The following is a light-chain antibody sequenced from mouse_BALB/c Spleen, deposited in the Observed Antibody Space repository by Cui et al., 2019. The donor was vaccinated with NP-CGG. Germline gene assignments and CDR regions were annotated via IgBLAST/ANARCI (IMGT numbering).Light chain of an antibody. CDR2: GTN. CDR3: ALWYSNHWV. CDR1: TRAVTTSNY. V-gene: IGLV1*01. Sequence: QAAVTQESAFTTAPGETVTLTCRSSTRAVTTSNYANWVQEKPDHLFTGLIGGTNNRAPGVPARFSGSLIGDKAALTITGAQTEDEAIYFCALWYSNHWVFGGGTKLTVL. J-gene: IGLJ1*01.